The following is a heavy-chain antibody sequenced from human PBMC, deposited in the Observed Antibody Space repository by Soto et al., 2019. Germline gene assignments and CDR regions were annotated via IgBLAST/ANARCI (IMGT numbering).Heavy chain of an antibody. D-gene: IGHD6-13*01. Sequence: GGSLRLSCAASGFTFSSYDMIWVRQAPGKGLEWVSAISAGGGSTYYADSVKGRFTISRDNSKNTLYLQMNSLRAEDTDIYYCARQLANYFDYWGQGTLVTVSS. V-gene: IGHV3-23*01. J-gene: IGHJ4*02. CDR3: ARQLANYFDY. CDR2: ISAGGGST. CDR1: GFTFSSYD.